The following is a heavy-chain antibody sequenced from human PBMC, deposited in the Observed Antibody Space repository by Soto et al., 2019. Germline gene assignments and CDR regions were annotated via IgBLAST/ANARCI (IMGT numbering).Heavy chain of an antibody. D-gene: IGHD6-13*01. J-gene: IGHJ4*02. Sequence: GASVKVSCKASGGTFSSYAISWVRQAPGQGLEWMGGIIPIFGTANYAQKFQGRVTITADESTSTAYMELSSLRSEDTAVYYCARVSLPSARQLVQALVDYRGQGSSVIVSS. CDR2: IIPIFGTA. V-gene: IGHV1-69*13. CDR1: GGTFSSYA. CDR3: ARVSLPSARQLVQALVDY.